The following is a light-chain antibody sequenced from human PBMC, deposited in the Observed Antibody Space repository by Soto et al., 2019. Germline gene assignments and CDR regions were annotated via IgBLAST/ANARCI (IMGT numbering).Light chain of an antibody. CDR2: GYN. CDR1: SSNIGAGYD. J-gene: IGLJ2*01. CDR3: QSYDSSLSAWV. Sequence: QSVLTQLPSVSGAPGQRVTISCTGSSSNIGAGYDVHWYQQLPGTAPKLLVYGYNNRPSGVPDRFSVSKSGTSASLTITGLQTEDEADYYCQSYDSSLSAWVFGGGTKLTVL. V-gene: IGLV1-40*01.